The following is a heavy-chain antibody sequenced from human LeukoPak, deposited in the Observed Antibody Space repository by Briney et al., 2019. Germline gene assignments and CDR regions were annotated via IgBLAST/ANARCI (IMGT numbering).Heavy chain of an antibody. J-gene: IGHJ6*02. CDR2: ISRSTNSI. CDR3: ARDRGPGIKPAGTVGMDV. V-gene: IGHV3-48*02. Sequence: GGSLRLSCEASGFTFRSYSMNWVRQAPGKGQEWISYISRSTNSISYADSVKGRFTISRDNAKNSLFLQVNNLRDEDTAVYYCARDRGPGIKPAGTVGMDVWGQGTTVTVSS. D-gene: IGHD6-13*01. CDR1: GFTFRSYS.